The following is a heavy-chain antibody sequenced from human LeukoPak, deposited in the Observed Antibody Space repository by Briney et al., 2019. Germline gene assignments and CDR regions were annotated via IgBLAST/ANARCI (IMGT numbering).Heavy chain of an antibody. CDR1: GFTFISYS. D-gene: IGHD6-6*01. Sequence: PGGSLRLSCAASGFTFISYSMKWVRQAPGKWLEWVSYISINTSTIYYADSVKGRFTISRDNAKNSLYLQMNSLRAEDTAVYYCARSTHSSSSYYYYYYGMDVWGQGTTVTVSS. CDR3: ARSTHSSSSYYYYYYGMDV. J-gene: IGHJ6*02. CDR2: ISINTSTI. V-gene: IGHV3-48*01.